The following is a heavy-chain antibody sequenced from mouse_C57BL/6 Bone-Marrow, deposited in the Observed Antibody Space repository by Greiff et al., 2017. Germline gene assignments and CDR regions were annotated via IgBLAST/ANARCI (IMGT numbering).Heavy chain of an antibody. Sequence: EVQRVESGPGLVKPSQSLSLTCSVTGYSITSGYYWNWIRQFPGNKLEWMGYISYDGSNNYIPSLKNRISITRDTSKNQCFLKLNSVTTEDTATYYCAKRGNYDFDFWGPGTTLTVSS. CDR3: AKRGNYDFDF. D-gene: IGHD2-1*01. J-gene: IGHJ2*01. CDR1: GYSITSGYY. CDR2: ISYDGSN. V-gene: IGHV3-6*01.